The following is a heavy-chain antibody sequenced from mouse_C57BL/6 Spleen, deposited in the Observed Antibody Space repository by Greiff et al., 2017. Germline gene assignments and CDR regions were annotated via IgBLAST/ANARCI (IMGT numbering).Heavy chain of an antibody. J-gene: IGHJ4*01. CDR2: IDPETGGT. CDR1: GYTFTDYE. CDR3: TKGLYDGYYAMDY. D-gene: IGHD2-3*01. V-gene: IGHV1-15*01. Sequence: QVQLQQSGAELVRPGASVTLSCKASGYTFTDYEMHWVKQTPVHGLEWIGAIDPETGGTAYNQKFKGKAILTADKSSSTAYMELRSLTSEDSAVYYCTKGLYDGYYAMDYWGQGTSVTVSS.